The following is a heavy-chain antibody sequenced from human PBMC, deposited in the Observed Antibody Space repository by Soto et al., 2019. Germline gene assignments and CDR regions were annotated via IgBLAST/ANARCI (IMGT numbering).Heavy chain of an antibody. CDR1: GFTFSDYY. CDR3: ARAPGGAYSSSCDPPLDY. D-gene: IGHD6-13*01. J-gene: IGHJ4*02. CDR2: ISSSGSTI. V-gene: IGHV3-11*01. Sequence: QVQLVESGGGLVKPGGSLRLSCAASGFTFSDYYMSWIRQSPGKGLEWVSYISSSGSTIYYADSVKGRFTISRANAKNSLCRQMNSLRAEDTAVYYCARAPGGAYSSSCDPPLDYWVQRTLVTVSS.